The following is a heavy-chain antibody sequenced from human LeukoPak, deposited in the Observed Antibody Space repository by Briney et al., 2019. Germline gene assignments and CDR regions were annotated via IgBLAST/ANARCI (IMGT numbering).Heavy chain of an antibody. V-gene: IGHV3-23*01. J-gene: IGHJ4*02. CDR3: AKDGHCPDVCTTKIVVAGYVDF. Sequence: PGGSLRLSCRASGFTFTTYSMNWLRQAPGKGLEWVSVIRAEGDPTYYADSVEGRFTISRDNSKNMLYLQMNSLRAEDTAIYYCAKDGHCPDVCTTKIVVAGYVDFWGQGTLATVSS. D-gene: IGHD6-19*01. CDR2: IRAEGDPT. CDR1: GFTFTTYS.